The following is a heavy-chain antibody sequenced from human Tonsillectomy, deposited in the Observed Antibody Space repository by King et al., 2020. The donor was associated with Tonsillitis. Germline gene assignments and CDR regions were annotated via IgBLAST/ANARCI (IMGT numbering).Heavy chain of an antibody. J-gene: IGHJ4*02. Sequence: VQLVESGGGLVQPGGSLRLSCAASGFTFSSYVMNWVRQAPGKGLESVSLISSSVVSTYYADSVKVRFTISRDNSKNTLYLQMNSLRAEDTALYYCAKGDTAVSGASDYWGQGTLVTVSS. CDR3: AKGDTAVSGASDY. V-gene: IGHV3-23*04. CDR1: GFTFSSYV. CDR2: ISSSVVST. D-gene: IGHD6-19*01.